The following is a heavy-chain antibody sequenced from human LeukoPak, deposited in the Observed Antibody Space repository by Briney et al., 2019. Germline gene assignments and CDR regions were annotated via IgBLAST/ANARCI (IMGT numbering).Heavy chain of an antibody. CDR1: GFTFSSYS. J-gene: IGHJ6*02. CDR3: ARDVDTVIDYYGMDV. CDR2: ISTTSTYI. V-gene: IGHV3-21*06. Sequence: GGSLRLSCAASGFTFSSYSMNWVRQAPGKGLEWVSSISTTSTYIYYADSVKGRFTISRDNAKNSLSLQINSLRAEDTAVYYCARDVDTVIDYYGMDVWGQGTTVTVSS. D-gene: IGHD5-18*01.